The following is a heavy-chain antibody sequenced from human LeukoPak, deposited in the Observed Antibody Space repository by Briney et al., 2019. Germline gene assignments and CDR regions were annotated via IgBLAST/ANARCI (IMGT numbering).Heavy chain of an antibody. V-gene: IGHV3-48*04. CDR3: ARVAEAAAFDY. Sequence: GGSLRLSCAASGFSFSGYRMNWVRQAPGKGLEWVSYISSSGSTIYYADSVKGRFTISRDNAKNSLYLQMNSLRADDTAVYYCARVAEAAAFDYWGQGTLVTVSS. CDR1: GFSFSGYR. J-gene: IGHJ4*02. CDR2: ISSSGSTI. D-gene: IGHD6-13*01.